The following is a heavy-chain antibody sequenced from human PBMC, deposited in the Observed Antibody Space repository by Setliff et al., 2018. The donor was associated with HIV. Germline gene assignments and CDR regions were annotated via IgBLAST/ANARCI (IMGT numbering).Heavy chain of an antibody. D-gene: IGHD3-16*01. Sequence: ASVKVSCKASGGTFSSYTINWVRQAPGQGLEWMGRSIPILGIGNDEQAQKFKVIGTFTADKSTSTVYMELSSLRSEDTAVYYCARCGAGEWHLYMDVWGKGTAVTVSS. CDR3: ARCGAGEWHLYMDV. V-gene: IGHV1-69*02. CDR2: SIPILGIG. J-gene: IGHJ6*03. CDR1: GGTFSSYT.